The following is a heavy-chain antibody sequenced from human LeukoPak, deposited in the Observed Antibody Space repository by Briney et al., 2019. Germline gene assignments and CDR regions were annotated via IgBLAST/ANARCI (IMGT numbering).Heavy chain of an antibody. J-gene: IGHJ1*01. D-gene: IGHD2-21*02. CDR3: ARAPDSDCGGDCYSYFQH. CDR2: IIPIFGTA. Sequence: ASVKVSCKASGGTFNSYAISWVRQAPGQGREGMGRIIPIFGTANYAQKFQGRVTNTTDESTRTVYMEMRSLRSEDTAVYYCARAPDSDCGGDCYSYFQHWGQGTLVTVSS. V-gene: IGHV1-69*05. CDR1: GGTFNSYA.